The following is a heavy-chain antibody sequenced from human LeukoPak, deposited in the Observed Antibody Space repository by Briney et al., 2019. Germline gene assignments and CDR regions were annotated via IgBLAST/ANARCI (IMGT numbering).Heavy chain of an antibody. CDR3: WRHLLQRFDYRWGSYRLDY. Sequence: PSETLSLTCTVSGGSISSSSYYWGWIRQPPGKGLEWIGSIYYSGSTYYNPSLKSRVTMSVDTSRIQFSLKLRAVSAADTAVYFWWRHLLQRFDYRWGSYRLDYWGQGTLVTVSS. CDR2: IYYSGST. D-gene: IGHD3-16*02. J-gene: IGHJ4*02. CDR1: GGSISSSSYY. V-gene: IGHV4-39*01.